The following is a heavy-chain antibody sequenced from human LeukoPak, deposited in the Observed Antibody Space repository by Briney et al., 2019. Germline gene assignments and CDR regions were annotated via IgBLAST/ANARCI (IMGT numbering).Heavy chain of an antibody. Sequence: SETLSLTCTVSGGSVSSNSYYWGWIRQPPGKGLEWIGSIYYSGSTYYNPSLKSRVTISVDTSKNQFSLKLSSVTAADTAVYYCARAPSGYDFWSGYLRYYYYMDVWGKGTTVTVSS. CDR1: GGSVSSNSYY. D-gene: IGHD3-3*01. V-gene: IGHV4-39*07. J-gene: IGHJ6*03. CDR2: IYYSGST. CDR3: ARAPSGYDFWSGYLRYYYYMDV.